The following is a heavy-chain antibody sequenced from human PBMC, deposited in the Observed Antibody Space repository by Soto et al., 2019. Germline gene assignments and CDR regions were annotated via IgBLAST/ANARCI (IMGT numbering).Heavy chain of an antibody. J-gene: IGHJ5*02. CDR2: IYYSGST. CDR3: ARVCYYDFWSGYYQGNWFDP. CDR1: GGSISSGGYY. V-gene: IGHV4-31*03. D-gene: IGHD3-3*01. Sequence: QVQLQESGPGLVKPSQTLSLTCTVSGGSISSGGYYWSWIRQHPGKGLEWIGYIYYSGSTYYNPSLKSRVTISVDTSKNQFSLKLSSVTGADTAVYYCARVCYYDFWSGYYQGNWFDPWGQGTLVTVSS.